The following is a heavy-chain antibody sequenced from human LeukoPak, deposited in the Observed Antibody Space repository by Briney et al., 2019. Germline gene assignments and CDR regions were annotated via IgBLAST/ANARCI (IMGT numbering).Heavy chain of an antibody. Sequence: SETLSLTCTVSGGSISSGGYYWSWIRQPPGKGLEWIGYIYHSGSTYYNPFLKSRVTISVDRSKNQFSLKLSSVTAADTAVYYCARGQPYQYSGSHGWFDPWGQGTLVTVSS. D-gene: IGHD1-26*01. CDR2: IYHSGST. CDR3: ARGQPYQYSGSHGWFDP. CDR1: GGSISSGGYY. J-gene: IGHJ5*02. V-gene: IGHV4-30-2*01.